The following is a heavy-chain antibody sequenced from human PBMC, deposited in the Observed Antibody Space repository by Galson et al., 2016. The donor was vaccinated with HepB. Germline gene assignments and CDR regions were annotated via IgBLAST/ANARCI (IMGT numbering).Heavy chain of an antibody. J-gene: IGHJ5*02. CDR1: GGSITNYY. V-gene: IGHV4-59*01. CDR3: ARGGASSRWLFP. CDR2: IFSSGAT. D-gene: IGHD3-22*01. Sequence: SETLSLTCTVSGGSITNYYWSWIRQSPGKGLEWIGYIFSSGATKYNLSLESRITLSVDTSKKQFSLKLSSVTAADTAVYYCARGGASSRWLFPWGQGTLVTVSS.